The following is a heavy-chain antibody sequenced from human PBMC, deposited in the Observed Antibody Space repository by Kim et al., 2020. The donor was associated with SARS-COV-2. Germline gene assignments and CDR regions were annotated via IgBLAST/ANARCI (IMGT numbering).Heavy chain of an antibody. J-gene: IGHJ4*02. D-gene: IGHD3-10*01. CDR2: IKSKTDGGTT. CDR1: GLTFSNAW. Sequence: GGSLRLSCAASGLTFSNAWMSWVRQAPGKGLEWVGRIKSKTDGGTTDYAAPVKGRFTISRDDSKNTLYLQMNSLKTEDTAVYYCTTASLLWFGELCYWGQRTLVTVSS. V-gene: IGHV3-15*01. CDR3: TTASLLWFGELCY.